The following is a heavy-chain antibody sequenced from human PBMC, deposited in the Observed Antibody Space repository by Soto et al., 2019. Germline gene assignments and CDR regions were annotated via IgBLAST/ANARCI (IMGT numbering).Heavy chain of an antibody. J-gene: IGHJ5*02. V-gene: IGHV3-48*02. CDR3: AGEAVFDDILSGYKNWFDP. Sequence: EVQLVESGGGLVQPGGSLRLSCAASGFTFSSYSMNWVRQAPGKGLEWGSDISSSSITISYADSVKGRFTISRDNAKNSLYLQRNSLRDEDTAVYYCAGEAVFDDILSGYKNWFDPWGHGTMDTVSS. CDR1: GFTFSSYS. D-gene: IGHD3-9*01. CDR2: ISSSSITI.